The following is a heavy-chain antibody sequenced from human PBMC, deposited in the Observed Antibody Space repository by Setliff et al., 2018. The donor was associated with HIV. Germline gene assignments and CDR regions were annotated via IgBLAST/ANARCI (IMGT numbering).Heavy chain of an antibody. J-gene: IGHJ6*02. CDR1: GFNFGEYA. CDR2: IRTKAYSGTT. V-gene: IGHV3-49*04. Sequence: GVLRLSCSASGFNFGEYALSWVRQAPGKGLEWVAFIRTKAYSGTTEYAASVKDRFTISRDDSKSIAYLQMNSLKTEDSAVYYCSRDVLTNNYYYYGMDVWGQGTTVTVSS. D-gene: IGHD4-4*01. CDR3: SRDVLTNNYYYYGMDV.